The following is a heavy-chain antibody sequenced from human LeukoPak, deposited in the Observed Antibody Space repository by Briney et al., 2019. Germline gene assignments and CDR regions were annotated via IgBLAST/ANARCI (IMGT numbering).Heavy chain of an antibody. CDR1: GYTFTGYY. J-gene: IGHJ4*02. CDR3: ATHRRNIVVVPAAIPFDY. D-gene: IGHD2-2*01. Sequence: SVKVSCKASGYTFTGYYMHWVRQAPGQGLEWMGGIIPIFGTANYAQKFQGRVTITADESTSTAYMELSSLRSEDTAVYYCATHRRNIVVVPAAIPFDYWGQGTLVTVSS. V-gene: IGHV1-69*13. CDR2: IIPIFGTA.